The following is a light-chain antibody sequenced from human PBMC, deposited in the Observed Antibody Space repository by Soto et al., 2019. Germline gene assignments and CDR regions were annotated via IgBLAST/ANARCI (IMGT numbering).Light chain of an antibody. V-gene: IGLV2-14*01. CDR2: DVN. Sequence: QSALTQPASVSGSHGQSITISCTGTSRDVGGYNYVSWYQQHLGKAPKLIIYDVNNRPSWVSNRFSGSKSGNTASLTISGLQAEDEADYYCSSYSSSSTRVFGGGTKVTVL. CDR1: SRDVGGYNY. CDR3: SSYSSSSTRV. J-gene: IGLJ2*01.